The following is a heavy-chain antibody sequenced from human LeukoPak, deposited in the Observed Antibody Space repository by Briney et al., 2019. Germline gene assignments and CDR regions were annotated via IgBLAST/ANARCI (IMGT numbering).Heavy chain of an antibody. CDR1: GGSISSGSYY. V-gene: IGHV4-61*02. Sequence: SETLSLTCTVSGGSISSGSYYWSWIRQPAGKGLEWIGRIYTSGSTHYNPSLKSRVTISVDTSKNQFSPKLSSVTAADTAVYYCARENDTYYYDSSGYYYNWFDPWGQGTLITVSS. CDR3: ARENDTYYYDSSGYYYNWFDP. J-gene: IGHJ5*02. CDR2: IYTSGST. D-gene: IGHD3-22*01.